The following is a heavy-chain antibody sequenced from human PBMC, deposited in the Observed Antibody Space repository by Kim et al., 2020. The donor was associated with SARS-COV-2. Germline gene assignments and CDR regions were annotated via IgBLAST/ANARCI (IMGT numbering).Heavy chain of an antibody. J-gene: IGHJ6*03. D-gene: IGHD2-15*01. CDR1: GGSLSDRY. Sequence: SETLSLTCAVYGGSLSDRYWGWIRPAPGNGLEWIGEINISGISFYNPSLKSRVTISLDTSKKHFSLRLTSVTAADTAVYYCARGYIGSPIPYCHYMDVSG. CDR3: ARGYIGSPIPYCHYMDV. V-gene: IGHV4-34*01. CDR2: INISGIS.